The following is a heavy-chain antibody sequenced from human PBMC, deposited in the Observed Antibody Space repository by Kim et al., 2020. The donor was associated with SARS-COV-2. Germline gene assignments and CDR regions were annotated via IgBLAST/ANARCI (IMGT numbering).Heavy chain of an antibody. J-gene: IGHJ2*01. Sequence: NYAQKFPGRVTMTTDTSTSTAYMELRSLRSDDTAVYYCARQRFSQDKIDLWGRGTLVTVSS. V-gene: IGHV1-18*01. CDR3: ARQRFSQDKIDL.